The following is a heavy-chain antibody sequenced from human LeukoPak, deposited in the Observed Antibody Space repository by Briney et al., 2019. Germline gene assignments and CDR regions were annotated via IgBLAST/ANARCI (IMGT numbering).Heavy chain of an antibody. CDR2: INHSGST. CDR3: ARTRIQLWFHYFDY. J-gene: IGHJ4*02. V-gene: IGHV4-34*01. Sequence: PGGSLRLSCAASGFTFSTYAMSWVRQAPGKGLEWIGEINHSGSTNYNPSLKSRVTISVDTSKNQFSLKLSSVTAADTAVYYCARTRIQLWFHYFDYWGQGTLVTVSS. CDR1: GFTFSTYA. D-gene: IGHD5-18*01.